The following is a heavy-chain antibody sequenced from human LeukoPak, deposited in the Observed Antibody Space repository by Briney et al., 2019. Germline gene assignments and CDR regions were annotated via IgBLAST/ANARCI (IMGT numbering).Heavy chain of an antibody. CDR1: GGSISSSSYS. CDR3: ARQFEGQGY. J-gene: IGHJ4*02. CDR2: IYYSGST. Sequence: SETLSLTCTVSGGSISSSSYSWGWIRQPPGKGLEWIGSIYYSGSTYYNPSLKSRVTISVDTSKNQFSLKLSSVTAADTAVYYCARQFEGQGYWGQGTLVTVSS. D-gene: IGHD3-16*01. V-gene: IGHV4-39*01.